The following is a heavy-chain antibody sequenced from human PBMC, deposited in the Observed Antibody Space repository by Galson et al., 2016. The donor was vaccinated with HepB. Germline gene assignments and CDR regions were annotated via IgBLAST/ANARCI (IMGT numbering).Heavy chain of an antibody. CDR3: ARDIGDFWSGYSPHFDY. Sequence: SLRLSCAASGFKFHDYKMDWVRQAPGKGLEWVSSISTISSYINYADSVEGRFTISRDDAKNSLYLQMNSLRAEDTAVYYCARDIGDFWSGYSPHFDYWGQGTLVTVSS. CDR2: ISTISSYI. CDR1: GFKFHDYK. V-gene: IGHV3-21*01. D-gene: IGHD3-3*01. J-gene: IGHJ4*02.